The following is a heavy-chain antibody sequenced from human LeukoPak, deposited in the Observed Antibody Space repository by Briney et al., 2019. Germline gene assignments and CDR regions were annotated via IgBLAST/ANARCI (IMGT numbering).Heavy chain of an antibody. CDR2: IYHSGST. CDR3: AGSLSSGWPLPLDY. J-gene: IGHJ4*02. D-gene: IGHD6-19*01. Sequence: SSETLSLTCTVSGGSISSVNYYWGWIRQPPGKGLEWIGSIYHSGSTYYNPSLKSRVTISVDTSKNQFSLKLSSATAADTAVYYCAGSLSSGWPLPLDYWGQGTLVTVSS. V-gene: IGHV4-39*07. CDR1: GGSISSVNYY.